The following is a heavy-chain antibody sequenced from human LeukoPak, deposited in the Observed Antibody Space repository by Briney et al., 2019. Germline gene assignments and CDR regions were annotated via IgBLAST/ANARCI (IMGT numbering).Heavy chain of an antibody. CDR3: AREPAPDAFDI. V-gene: IGHV4-59*01. CDR1: GGSISSYY. Sequence: SSETLSLTCTVSGGSISSYYWSWIRQPPGKGLEWIGYIYYSGSTNYNPSLKGRVTISVDTSKNQFSLKLSSVTAADTAVYYCAREPAPDAFDIWGQGTMVTVSS. J-gene: IGHJ3*02. CDR2: IYYSGST.